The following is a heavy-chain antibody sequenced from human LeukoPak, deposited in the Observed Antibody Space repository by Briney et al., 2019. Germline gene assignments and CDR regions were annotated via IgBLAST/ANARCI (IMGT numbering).Heavy chain of an antibody. CDR3: ARVPATVKADY. J-gene: IGHJ4*02. CDR1: GFTFADYG. CDR2: INEDGSEK. Sequence: GRSLRLSCTASGFTFADYGMSWFRQAPGKGLEWVANINEDGSEKYYVESVKGRFTISRDNAKNSLFLQMNSLRVEDTAVYYCARVPATVKADYWGQGTLVTVSS. V-gene: IGHV3-7*04. D-gene: IGHD4-17*01.